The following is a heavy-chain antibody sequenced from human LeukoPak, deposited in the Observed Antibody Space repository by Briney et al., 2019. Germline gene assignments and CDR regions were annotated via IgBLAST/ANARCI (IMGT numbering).Heavy chain of an antibody. CDR2: ISSSGSTI. CDR3: ARLSSSWYSVPFDY. CDR1: GFTFSDYY. J-gene: IGHJ4*02. V-gene: IGHV3-11*01. Sequence: PGGSLRLSCAASGFTFSDYYMSWIRQAPGKGLEWVSYISSSGSTIYYADSVKGRFTISRDNAKNSLYLQMNSLRAEDTAVYYCARLSSSWYSVPFDYWGQGTLVTVSS. D-gene: IGHD6-13*01.